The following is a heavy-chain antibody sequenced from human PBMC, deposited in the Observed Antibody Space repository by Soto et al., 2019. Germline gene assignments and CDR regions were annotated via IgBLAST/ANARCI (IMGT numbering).Heavy chain of an antibody. CDR1: GFTFSSYG. J-gene: IGHJ6*02. CDR3: ARDRIAAAGRILYYYYGMDV. Sequence: GGSLRLSCAASGFTFSSYGMHWVRQAPGKGLEWVAVIWYDGSNKYYADSVKGRFTISRDNSKNTLYLQMNSLRAEDTAVYYCARDRIAAAGRILYYYYGMDVWGQGTTVTVSS. CDR2: IWYDGSNK. V-gene: IGHV3-33*01. D-gene: IGHD6-13*01.